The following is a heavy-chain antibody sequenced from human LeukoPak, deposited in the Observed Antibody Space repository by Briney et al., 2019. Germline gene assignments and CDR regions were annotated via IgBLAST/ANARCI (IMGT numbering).Heavy chain of an antibody. D-gene: IGHD4-11*01. V-gene: IGHV4-59*01. CDR1: DDSITIYY. Sequence: SETLSLTCTVSDDSITIYYWSWIRQPPGKGLEWIGYIDHTGITNYNPSLNSRVTISRDTSKNHFSLDLSSATAADTAVYFCXXXXXXXXXXYSTYYYYFYMDVWGKGTTVTVSS. CDR3: XXXXXXXXXXYSTYYYYFYMDV. J-gene: IGHJ6*03. CDR2: IDHTGIT.